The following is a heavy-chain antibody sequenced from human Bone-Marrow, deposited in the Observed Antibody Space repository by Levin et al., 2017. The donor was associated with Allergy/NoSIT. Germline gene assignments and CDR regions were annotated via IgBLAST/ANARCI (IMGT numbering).Heavy chain of an antibody. CDR3: ATVGYSGYDHSYFDY. V-gene: IGHV4-30-2*01. Sequence: SETLSLTCAVSGGSISSGGYSRSWIRQPPGKGLEWIGYIYHSGDTSYNPSLKSRVTISVDRSKNQFSLRLRSVTAADTAVYYCATVGYSGYDHSYFDYWGQGTLVTVSS. J-gene: IGHJ4*02. D-gene: IGHD5-12*01. CDR2: IYHSGDT. CDR1: GGSISSGGYS.